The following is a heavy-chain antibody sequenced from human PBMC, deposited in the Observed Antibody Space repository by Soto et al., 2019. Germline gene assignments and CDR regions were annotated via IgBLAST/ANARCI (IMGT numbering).Heavy chain of an antibody. J-gene: IGHJ4*02. Sequence: PGGSLRLSCAASGFTFRNCAMNWVRPAPGRGLEWVSTISNSGSTYYADAVKGRFTISRDISKSTLYLQMSSLRADDTALYYCAKDREGYCSSTSCLYYFDSWGQGTLVTVSS. CDR1: GFTFRNCA. CDR3: AKDREGYCSSTSCLYYFDS. V-gene: IGHV3-23*01. CDR2: ISNSGST. D-gene: IGHD2-2*01.